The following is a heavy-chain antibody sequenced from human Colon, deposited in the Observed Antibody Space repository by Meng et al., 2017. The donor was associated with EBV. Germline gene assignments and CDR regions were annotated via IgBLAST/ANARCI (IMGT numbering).Heavy chain of an antibody. V-gene: IGHV4-39*01. CDR2: QCHADDT. CDR3: ARHTFSGNPGGIDS. J-gene: IGHJ4*02. D-gene: IGHD3-16*01. CDR1: GGPISRTGTC. Sequence: QPPPAESGLGLVKPSETLSLTCTVSGGPISRTGTCGGWIRQPPGKGLEWIGSQCHADDTYYNPSLMGRVTISVDTSKNQVSLKLTSVTAADTSIYYCARHTFSGNPGGIDSWGQGILVTVSP.